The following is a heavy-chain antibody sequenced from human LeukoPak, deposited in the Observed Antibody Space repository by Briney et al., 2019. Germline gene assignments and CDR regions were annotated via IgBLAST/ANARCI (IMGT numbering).Heavy chain of an antibody. Sequence: GGSLRLSCFGSGFTFSNYWMTWLRQAPGEGLEWVANIKEDGSVIYYADSVRGRFTISRDNAKNSLYLQMNSLRVEDTAVYYCATGGWYGEFAGSGFDDWGQGILVTVSS. CDR2: IKEDGSVI. CDR3: ATGGWYGEFAGSGFDD. CDR1: GFTFSNYW. J-gene: IGHJ4*02. D-gene: IGHD3-10*01. V-gene: IGHV3-7*01.